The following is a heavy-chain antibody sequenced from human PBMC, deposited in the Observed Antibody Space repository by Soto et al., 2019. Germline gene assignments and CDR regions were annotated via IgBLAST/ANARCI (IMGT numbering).Heavy chain of an antibody. J-gene: IGHJ6*03. Sequence: EVQLLESGGGLVQPGGSLRLSCAASGFTFSSYAMSWVRQAPGKGLEWVSAISGSGGSTYYADSVKGRFTISRDNSKNTLYLQMNSLRAEDTAVYYCAKGMGYCSNTSCRPSGDYYYYMDVWGKGTTVTVSS. D-gene: IGHD2-2*01. CDR2: ISGSGGST. CDR1: GFTFSSYA. V-gene: IGHV3-23*01. CDR3: AKGMGYCSNTSCRPSGDYYYYMDV.